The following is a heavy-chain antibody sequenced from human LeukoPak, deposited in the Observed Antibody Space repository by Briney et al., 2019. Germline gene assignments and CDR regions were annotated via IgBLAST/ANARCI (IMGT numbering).Heavy chain of an antibody. D-gene: IGHD2-21*02. CDR3: ARGGSGVLTATPH. CDR1: GGSIHSHF. J-gene: IGHJ4*02. Sequence: SETLSLTCTVSGGSIHSHFWSWIRQPPGKGLEWIGYISYKGSTNYNPSLKSRVTLSIDTSKNQFSLKLTSVTAADTAVYYCARGGSGVLTATPHWGQGTLVTVSS. V-gene: IGHV4-59*11. CDR2: ISYKGST.